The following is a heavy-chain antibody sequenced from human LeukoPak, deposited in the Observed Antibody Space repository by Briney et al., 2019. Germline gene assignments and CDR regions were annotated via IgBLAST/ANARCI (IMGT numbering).Heavy chain of an antibody. J-gene: IGHJ6*04. CDR1: GFTFSSSS. CDR2: ISSISSYI. CDR3: AELGITMIGGV. D-gene: IGHD3-10*02. V-gene: IGHV3-21*01. Sequence: GGALRLFCAAYGFTFSSSSMKWVRQAAGKGMEWVSSISSISSYIYYADSVKGRFTISRDNAKNSLYLQMNSLRAEDTAVYYCAELGITMIGGVWGKGTTVTISS.